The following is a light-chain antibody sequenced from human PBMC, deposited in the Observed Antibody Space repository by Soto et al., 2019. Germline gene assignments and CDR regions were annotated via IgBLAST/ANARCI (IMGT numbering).Light chain of an antibody. CDR3: CSYTNSHVI. J-gene: IGLJ2*01. CDR1: SSDIGGYDY. CDR2: EVS. Sequence: QSALTQPASVSGSPGQSITISCTGTSSDIGGYDYVSWYQQHPGKAPKLMIYEVSNRPSGVSNRFSGSKSGNTASLTISGLQAEYEADYYCCSYTNSHVIFGGGTKLTVL. V-gene: IGLV2-14*01.